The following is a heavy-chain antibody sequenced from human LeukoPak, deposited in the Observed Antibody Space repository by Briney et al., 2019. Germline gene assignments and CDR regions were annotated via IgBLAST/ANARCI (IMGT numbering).Heavy chain of an antibody. CDR1: GGSISSGGYS. CDR2: IYHSGST. D-gene: IGHD3-9*01. V-gene: IGHV4-30-2*01. J-gene: IGHJ6*02. Sequence: SETLSLTCAVSGGSISSGGYSWSWIRQPPGKGLEWIGYIYHSGSTYYNPSLKSRVTISVDRSKNQFSLKLSSVTAADTAVYYCARVAEGYDILTDYYYYYGMDVWGQGTTVTVSS. CDR3: ARVAEGYDILTDYYYYYGMDV.